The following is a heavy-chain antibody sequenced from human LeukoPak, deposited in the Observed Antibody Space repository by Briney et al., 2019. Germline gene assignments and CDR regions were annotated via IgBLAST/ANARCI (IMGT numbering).Heavy chain of an antibody. Sequence: GGSLRLSCAASGFTFSNAWMSWVRQAPGKGLEWAGRIKSKTDGGTTDYAAHVKGRFTISRDDSKNTLYLQMNSLRTEDTAVYYCTTDGYSGYDFGYWGQGTLVTVSS. V-gene: IGHV3-15*01. J-gene: IGHJ4*02. CDR2: IKSKTDGGTT. CDR1: GFTFSNAW. D-gene: IGHD5-12*01. CDR3: TTDGYSGYDFGY.